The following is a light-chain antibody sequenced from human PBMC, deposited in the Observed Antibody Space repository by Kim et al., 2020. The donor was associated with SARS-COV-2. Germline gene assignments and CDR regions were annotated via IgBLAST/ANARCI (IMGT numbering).Light chain of an antibody. Sequence: EVVMTQSPATLSVSPGERATLSCRASQSVSSNLAWYQQKPGQAPRLLIYGTSTRATRIPARFSGSGSGTEFTLIISSLQSEDFAVYYCQQYNNWPRTFGQGTKVEIK. V-gene: IGKV3-15*01. CDR3: QQYNNWPRT. CDR2: GTS. CDR1: QSVSSN. J-gene: IGKJ1*01.